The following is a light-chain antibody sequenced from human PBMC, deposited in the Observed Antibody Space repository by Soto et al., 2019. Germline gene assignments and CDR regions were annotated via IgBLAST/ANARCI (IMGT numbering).Light chain of an antibody. J-gene: IGLJ1*01. CDR2: DDS. CDR1: NIGSKS. CDR3: QVWDSSSDPLYV. V-gene: IGLV3-21*02. Sequence: SYELTQPPSVSVAPGQTARITCGGNNIGSKSVHWYQQKPGQAPVLVVYDDSDRPLGIPERFSGSNSGNTATLTISRVEAGDEADYYCQVWDSSSDPLYVFGTGTKLTVL.